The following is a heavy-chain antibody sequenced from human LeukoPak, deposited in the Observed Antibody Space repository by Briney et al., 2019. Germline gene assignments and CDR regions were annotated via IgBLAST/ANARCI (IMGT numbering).Heavy chain of an antibody. D-gene: IGHD5-12*01. Sequence: SETLSLTCTVSGGSISSGSYYWSWIRQPAGKGLEWIGRIYTSGSTNYNPSLKSRVTISVDTSKSQFSLKLSSVTAADTAVYYCARRTTDSGSTIDYWGQGTLVTVSS. V-gene: IGHV4-61*02. CDR1: GGSISSGSYY. J-gene: IGHJ4*02. CDR3: ARRTTDSGSTIDY. CDR2: IYTSGST.